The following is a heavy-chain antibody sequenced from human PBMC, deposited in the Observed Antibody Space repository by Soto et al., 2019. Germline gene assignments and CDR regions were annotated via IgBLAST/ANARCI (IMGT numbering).Heavy chain of an antibody. Sequence: PSETLSLTCAVSGYSISSGYSWGWIRQPPGKGLEWIGSIYHSGRTYYNPSLKSRVTISVDTSKNQFSLKLSSVTAADTAVYYCAGPRTTVTTDHYYRNGMDVWGQGT. D-gene: IGHD4-17*01. V-gene: IGHV4-38-2*01. CDR2: IYHSGRT. J-gene: IGHJ6*02. CDR1: GYSISSGYS. CDR3: AGPRTTVTTDHYYRNGMDV.